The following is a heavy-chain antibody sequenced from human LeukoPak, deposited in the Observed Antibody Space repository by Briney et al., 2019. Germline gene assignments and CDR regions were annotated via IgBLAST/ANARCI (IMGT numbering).Heavy chain of an antibody. CDR3: ARDRAAAAGTFWGLAVYYYYGMDV. CDR2: INPSGGST. J-gene: IGHJ6*02. D-gene: IGHD6-13*01. CDR1: GHTFTSYY. Sequence: ASVKVSCKASGHTFTSYYMHWVRQAPGQGLEWMGIINPSGGSTSYAQKFQGRVTMTRDTSTSTVYMELSSLRSEDTAVYYCARDRAAAAGTFWGLAVYYYYGMDVWGQGTTVTVSS. V-gene: IGHV1-46*01.